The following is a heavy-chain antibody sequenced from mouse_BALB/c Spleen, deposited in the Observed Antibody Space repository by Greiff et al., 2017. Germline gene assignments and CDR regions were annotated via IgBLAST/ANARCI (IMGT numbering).Heavy chain of an antibody. CDR1: GFTFSSYT. CDR2: ISSGGSYT. CDR3: TRDYGKGGELDY. J-gene: IGHJ2*01. D-gene: IGHD2-1*01. Sequence: EVKLVESGGGLVKPGGSLKLSCAASGFTFSSYTMSWVRQTPEKRLEWVATISSGGSYTYYPDSVKGRFTISRDNAKNTLYLQMSSLKSEDTAMYYCTRDYGKGGELDYWGQGTTLTVSS. V-gene: IGHV5-6-4*01.